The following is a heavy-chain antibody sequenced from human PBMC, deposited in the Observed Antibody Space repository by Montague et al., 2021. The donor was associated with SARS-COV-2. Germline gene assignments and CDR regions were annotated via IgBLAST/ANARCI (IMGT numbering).Heavy chain of an antibody. D-gene: IGHD3-22*01. CDR2: IYYSGST. CDR3: ARGGYYDYAFDI. V-gene: IGHV4-59*01. J-gene: IGHJ3*02. Sequence: SETLSLTCTVSGGSISSYYWSWIRQPPGKGLEWIGYIYYSGSTNYNPSLKSRVTISVDTSKNQFSLKLSSGTAADTAVYYCARGGYYDYAFDIWGQGTMVTVSS. CDR1: GGSISSYY.